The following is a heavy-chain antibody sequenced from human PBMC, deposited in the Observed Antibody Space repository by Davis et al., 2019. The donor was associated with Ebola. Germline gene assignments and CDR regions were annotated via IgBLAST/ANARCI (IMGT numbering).Heavy chain of an antibody. Sequence: SVKVSCKASGGTFSSYAISWVRQAPGQGLEWMGGIVPIFRSVKYAQKFQGRVTITADESTSTTYMELNSLTSDDTATFYCARTPELGYYFDLWGQGTLIIVSS. J-gene: IGHJ4*02. CDR1: GGTFSSYA. D-gene: IGHD7-27*01. CDR2: IVPIFRSV. CDR3: ARTPELGYYFDL. V-gene: IGHV1-69*13.